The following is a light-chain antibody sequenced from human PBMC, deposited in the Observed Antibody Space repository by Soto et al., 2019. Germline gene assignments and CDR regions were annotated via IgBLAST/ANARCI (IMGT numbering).Light chain of an antibody. CDR3: QQSYSTPET. V-gene: IGKV1-39*01. CDR2: GAS. J-gene: IGKJ1*01. CDR1: QSISSY. Sequence: DIQMTQSPSSLSASVGDRVTVTCRASQSISSYLNWYQQKPGKAPKLLIYGASSLQSGVPSRFSGSGSRTDFTLTISSLQPEDFASYYCQQSYSTPETFGQGTKVDIK.